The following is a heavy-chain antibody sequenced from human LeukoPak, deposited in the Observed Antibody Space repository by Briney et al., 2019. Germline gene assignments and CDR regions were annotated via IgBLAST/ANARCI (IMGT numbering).Heavy chain of an antibody. D-gene: IGHD4-17*01. J-gene: IGHJ4*02. CDR3: ARAYGDYVPFDY. CDR1: GFTFSSYA. V-gene: IGHV3-30-3*01. Sequence: GGSLRLSCAASGFTFSSYAMHWVRQAPGKGLEWVAVISYDGSNKYYADSVNGRFTISRDNSKNTLYLQMNSLRAEDTAVYYCARAYGDYVPFDYWGQGTLVTVSS. CDR2: ISYDGSNK.